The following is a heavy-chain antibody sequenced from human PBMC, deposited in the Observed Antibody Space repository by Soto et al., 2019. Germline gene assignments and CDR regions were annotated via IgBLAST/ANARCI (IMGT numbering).Heavy chain of an antibody. J-gene: IGHJ5*02. CDR1: GGSLGGYY. V-gene: IGHV4-34*01. CDR3: ARAYLTGTTPPYNWFDR. Sequence: QVQLLQWGTGALKPSETLSLTCTVHGGSLGGYYWNWIRQSPVKALEWIGEVSHVDSTNYNPSLKGRATISLDNPKNQFSLKLTSMTAADTAVYYCARAYLTGTTPPYNWFDRWGQGTLVTVSS. CDR2: VSHVDST. D-gene: IGHD1-7*01.